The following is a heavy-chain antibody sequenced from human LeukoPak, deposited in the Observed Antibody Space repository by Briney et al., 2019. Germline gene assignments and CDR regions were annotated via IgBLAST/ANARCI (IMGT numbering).Heavy chain of an antibody. CDR2: ISGSGGCT. J-gene: IGHJ4*02. CDR1: GFTFSSYA. CDR3: ARNPSFTGV. D-gene: IGHD2-8*02. Sequence: GGSLRLSCAASGFTFSSYAMSWVRQAPGKGLEWVSAISGSGGCTYYADSVKGRFTISRDSSKSTLFLQMNSLRGEDTAVYYCARNPSFTGVWGQGTLVTVSA. V-gene: IGHV3-23*01.